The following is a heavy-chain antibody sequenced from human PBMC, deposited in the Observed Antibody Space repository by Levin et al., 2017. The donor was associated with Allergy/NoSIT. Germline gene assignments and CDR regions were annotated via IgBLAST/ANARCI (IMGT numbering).Heavy chain of an antibody. CDR2: VTYDGGNK. CDR3: AREPRVYGGNSVISYFDL. V-gene: IGHV3-30-3*01. Sequence: GGSLRLSCAASGFTFSTYSIHWVRQGPGKGLEWVAAVTYDGGNKYYADSVKGGITITRDNSRNTLYMQMNSLAVEDTAMYYCAREPRVYGGNSVISYFDLWGRGTLVTVSS. CDR1: GFTFSTYS. D-gene: IGHD4-23*01. J-gene: IGHJ2*01.